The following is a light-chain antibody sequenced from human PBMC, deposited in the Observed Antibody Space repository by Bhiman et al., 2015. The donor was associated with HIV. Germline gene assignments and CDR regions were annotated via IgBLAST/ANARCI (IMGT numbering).Light chain of an antibody. V-gene: IGLV2-14*01. J-gene: IGLJ1*01. CDR1: SSDVGGYNY. Sequence: QSALTQPASVSGSPGQSITISCAGTSSDVGGYNYVSWYQQHPGKVPKLMIYDVSXRPSGVSNRFSGSKSGNTASLTISGLQAEDEADYYCSSYTSSSTYVFGTGTNVTVL. CDR3: SSYTSSSTYV. CDR2: DVS.